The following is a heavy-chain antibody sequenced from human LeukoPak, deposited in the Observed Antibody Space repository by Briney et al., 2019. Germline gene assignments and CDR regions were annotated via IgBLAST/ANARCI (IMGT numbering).Heavy chain of an antibody. CDR1: GFTYTNYW. CDR2: VKKDGTEK. CDR3: ARDVNGGNFDY. J-gene: IGHJ4*02. Sequence: PGGSLRLSCAASGFTYTNYWMSWVRQAPGKGREWVANVKKDGTEKYYVDSVKGRFTISKDNAKSSLYLQMNSLRVEDTAVYYCARDVNGGNFDYWGQGTLVTVSS. D-gene: IGHD2-8*01. V-gene: IGHV3-7*01.